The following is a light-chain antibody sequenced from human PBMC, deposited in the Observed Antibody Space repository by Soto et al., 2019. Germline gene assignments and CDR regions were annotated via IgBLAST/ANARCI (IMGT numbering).Light chain of an antibody. J-gene: IGKJ4*01. CDR3: QQYKSFSLT. CDR2: KTS. CDR1: QSISIW. Sequence: DIQMTQSPSTLSASVGDRVTITCRASQSISIWLAWYQQKPGQAPKLLIYKTSNLESGVPSRFSGSGSGTEFSLTISSLQPDDFATYYCQQYKSFSLTFGGGTRVEVK. V-gene: IGKV1-5*03.